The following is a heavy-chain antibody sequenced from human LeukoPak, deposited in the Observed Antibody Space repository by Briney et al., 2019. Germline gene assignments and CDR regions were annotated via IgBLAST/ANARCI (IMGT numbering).Heavy chain of an antibody. CDR1: GFTFSSYS. Sequence: PGGSLRLSCAASGFTFSSYSMNWVRQAPGKGLDWVSSISSSSSYIYYADSVKGRFTISRDNAKNSLYLQMNSLRAEDTAVYYCASFGYSSGWYSDYWGQGTLVTVSS. CDR2: ISSSSSYI. V-gene: IGHV3-21*01. J-gene: IGHJ4*02. D-gene: IGHD6-19*01. CDR3: ASFGYSSGWYSDY.